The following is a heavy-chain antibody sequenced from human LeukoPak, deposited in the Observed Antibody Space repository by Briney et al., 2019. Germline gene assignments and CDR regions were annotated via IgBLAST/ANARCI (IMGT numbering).Heavy chain of an antibody. J-gene: IGHJ4*02. D-gene: IGHD1-26*01. CDR2: INHSGST. CDR1: GGSFSGYY. V-gene: IGHV4-34*01. Sequence: SETLSLTCAVYGGSFSGYYWSWIRQPPGKGLEWIGEINHSGSTNYNPSLKSRVTISVDTSKNQFSLKLSSVTAADTAVYYCARSYSGSYLPFDYWGQGTLFTVSS. CDR3: ARSYSGSYLPFDY.